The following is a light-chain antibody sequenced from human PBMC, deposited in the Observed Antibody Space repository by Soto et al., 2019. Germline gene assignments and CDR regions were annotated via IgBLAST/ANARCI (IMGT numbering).Light chain of an antibody. CDR2: EVT. J-gene: IGLJ1*01. CDR1: SSDLGNYNY. Sequence: QSVLTQPASVSGSPGQPITISCTGTSSDLGNYNYVSWYQQHPGTAPKLILYEVTNRPSGVSDRFSGSKSGNTASLSISGLQTEDEADYYCGSYTTTTYVYGTAPKVTVL. CDR3: GSYTTTTYV. V-gene: IGLV2-14*01.